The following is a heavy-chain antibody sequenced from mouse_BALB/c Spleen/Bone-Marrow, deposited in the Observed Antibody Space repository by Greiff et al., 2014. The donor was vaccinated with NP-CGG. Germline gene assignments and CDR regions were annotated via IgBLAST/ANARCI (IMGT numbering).Heavy chain of an antibody. Sequence: EVKLVESGGGLVKPGGSLKLPCAASGFTFSSYAMSWVRQTPEKRLEWVASISSGGSTYYPDSVKGRFTISRDNARNILYLQMSSLRSEDTAMYYCAREVDGWYYFDYWGQGTTLTVSS. D-gene: IGHD2-3*01. J-gene: IGHJ2*01. V-gene: IGHV5-6-5*01. CDR2: ISSGGST. CDR3: AREVDGWYYFDY. CDR1: GFTFSSYA.